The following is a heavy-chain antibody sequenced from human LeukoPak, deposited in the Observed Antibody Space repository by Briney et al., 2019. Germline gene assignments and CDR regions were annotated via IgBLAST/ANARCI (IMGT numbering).Heavy chain of an antibody. CDR3: AKDGRWFGELSLLDY. Sequence: GRSLRLSCAASGFTFNKYAIHWVRQAPGKGLEWVTVISYDGSYKDYPDSVKGRFTISRGNSKNTPYLQMNSLRPEDTAVYYCAKDGRWFGELSLLDYWGQGTLVTVSS. CDR1: GFTFNKYA. J-gene: IGHJ4*02. CDR2: ISYDGSYK. D-gene: IGHD3-10*01. V-gene: IGHV3-30*04.